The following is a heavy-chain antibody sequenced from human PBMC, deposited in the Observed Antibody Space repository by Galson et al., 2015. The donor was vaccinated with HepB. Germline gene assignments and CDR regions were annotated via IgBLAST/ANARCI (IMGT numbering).Heavy chain of an antibody. Sequence: SLRLSCAASGFTFSDYYMSWIRQAPGKGLEWVSYISSSGSTIYYADSVKGRFTISRDNAKNSLYLQMNSLRAEDTAVYYCARPPPDSGNCSIGECDAFHIWGQGTMVTVSS. V-gene: IGHV3-11*01. CDR3: ARPPPDSGNCSIGECDAFHI. CDR2: ISSSGSTI. J-gene: IGHJ3*02. CDR1: GFTFSDYY. D-gene: IGHD2-15*01.